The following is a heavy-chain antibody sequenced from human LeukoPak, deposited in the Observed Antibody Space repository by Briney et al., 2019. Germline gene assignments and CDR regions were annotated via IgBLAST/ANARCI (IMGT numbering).Heavy chain of an antibody. CDR3: ARDLGYYDSSGIAFDI. J-gene: IGHJ3*02. V-gene: IGHV4-4*07. CDR1: GGSISSYY. D-gene: IGHD3-22*01. CDR2: IYTSGST. Sequence: SETLSLTCTVSGGSISSYYWSWIRQPAGKGLEWIGRIYTSGSTNYNPSLKSRVTISVDTSKNQFSLKLSSVTAADTAVYYCARDLGYYDSSGIAFDIWGQGTMVTVSS.